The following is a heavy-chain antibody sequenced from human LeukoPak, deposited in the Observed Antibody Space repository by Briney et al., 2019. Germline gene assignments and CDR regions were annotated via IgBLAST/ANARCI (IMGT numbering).Heavy chain of an antibody. CDR2: ITSHGDST. V-gene: IGHV3-64D*09. CDR3: VKDQGYGTYGYDY. CDR1: GFTFSTYA. D-gene: IGHD5-18*01. Sequence: GGSLRLSCIASGFTFSTYAMHWVRQAPGKGLEYVSAITSHGDSTYYADSVKGRFTISRDNSKDTLYLQMSSLRAEDTAVYYCVKDQGYGTYGYDYWGQGTLVTVSS. J-gene: IGHJ4*02.